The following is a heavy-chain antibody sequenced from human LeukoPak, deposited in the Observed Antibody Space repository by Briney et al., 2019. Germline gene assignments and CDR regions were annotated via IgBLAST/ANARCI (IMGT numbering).Heavy chain of an antibody. D-gene: IGHD3-22*01. V-gene: IGHV4-59*01. CDR3: ARAPHSYDSGTYPVQQYCDL. J-gene: IGHJ2*01. CDR2: MYNSGTT. CDR1: GGSISSYY. Sequence: PSETLSLTCTVSGGSISSYYWSWIRQPPGKGLEGIGYMYNSGTTNYNPSLKSRVTISVDTSKNQFSLKLSSVTAADTAVYYCARAPHSYDSGTYPVQQYCDLWGRGTLVTV.